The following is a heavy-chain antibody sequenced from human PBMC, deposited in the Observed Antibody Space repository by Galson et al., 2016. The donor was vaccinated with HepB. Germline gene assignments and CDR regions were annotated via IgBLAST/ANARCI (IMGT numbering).Heavy chain of an antibody. D-gene: IGHD3-10*01. CDR1: GFIFSSYT. CDR3: ARGDGSGTYFVNDWFDP. CDR2: ISDSGGGT. J-gene: IGHJ5*02. Sequence: SLRLSCAASGFIFSSYTMDWVRQAPGKRLEWVAAISDSGGGTYYADSVKGRFTISRDNSKNTLYLQLNNLRAGDTAVYYCARGDGSGTYFVNDWFDPWGQGTLVTVSP. V-gene: IGHV3-23*01.